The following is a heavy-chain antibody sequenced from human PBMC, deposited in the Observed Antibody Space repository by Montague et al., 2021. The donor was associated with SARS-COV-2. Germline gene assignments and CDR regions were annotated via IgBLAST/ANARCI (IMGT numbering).Heavy chain of an antibody. D-gene: IGHD5-24*01. J-gene: IGHJ4*02. Sequence: SETLSLTCAVYGGSFSGYYYCWVRRPPGKGLEWIGEITHSGNTNXNPXLKSRVTISVDTSKNQFSLKLSSVTAADTAVYYCARVFPRWLQFDPYFDYWGQGTLVTVSS. V-gene: IGHV4-34*01. CDR3: ARVFPRWLQFDPYFDY. CDR1: GGSFSGYY. CDR2: ITHSGNT.